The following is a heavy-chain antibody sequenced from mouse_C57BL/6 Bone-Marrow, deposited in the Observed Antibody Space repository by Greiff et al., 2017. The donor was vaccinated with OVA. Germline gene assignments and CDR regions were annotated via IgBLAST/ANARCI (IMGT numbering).Heavy chain of an antibody. CDR3: ARDSPAYGNYYYAMGY. CDR2: SRNKANDYTT. CDR1: GFTFSDFY. Sequence: EVKLVESGGGLVQSGRSLRLSCATSGFTFSDFYMEWVRQAPGKGLEWIAASRNKANDYTTEYSASVKGRFIVSRDTSQSILYLQMNALRAEDTAIYYCARDSPAYGNYYYAMGYWGQGTSVTVSS. J-gene: IGHJ4*01. D-gene: IGHD2-1*01. V-gene: IGHV7-1*01.